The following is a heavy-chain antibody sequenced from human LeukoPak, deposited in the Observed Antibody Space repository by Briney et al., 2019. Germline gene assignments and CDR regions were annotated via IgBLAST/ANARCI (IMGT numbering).Heavy chain of an antibody. Sequence: PSETLSLTCTVSGGPISSYYWSWIRQPAGKGLEWIGLIDTVGSPNYNPSLKGRVTMSVDTSKNQFSLKLNFVTAADTAVYYCASSIGGSTSDYWGQGTLVTVSS. CDR2: IDTVGSP. J-gene: IGHJ4*02. V-gene: IGHV4-4*07. CDR3: ASSIGGSTSDY. CDR1: GGPISSYY. D-gene: IGHD1-26*01.